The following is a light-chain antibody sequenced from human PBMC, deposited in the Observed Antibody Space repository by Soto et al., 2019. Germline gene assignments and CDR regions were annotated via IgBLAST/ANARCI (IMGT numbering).Light chain of an antibody. CDR1: QSISSW. CDR3: QQYNSYSTPLT. Sequence: DIQMTQSPSTLSASVGDRVTITCRASQSISSWLAWYQQKPGKAPKLLIYDASSLESGVPSGFSGSGSGTEFTLTISSLQPDDFATYYCQQYNSYSTPLTFGQGTKVDIK. CDR2: DAS. V-gene: IGKV1-5*01. J-gene: IGKJ1*01.